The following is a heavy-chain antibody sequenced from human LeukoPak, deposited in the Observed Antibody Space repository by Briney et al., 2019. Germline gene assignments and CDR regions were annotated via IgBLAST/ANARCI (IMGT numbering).Heavy chain of an antibody. CDR3: ARGGTRYYGSGTYNWFDP. V-gene: IGHV3-7*03. D-gene: IGHD3-10*01. CDR2: IKQDGSEK. Sequence: SGGSLRLSCAASGFTFSSYWMSWVRQAPGKGLEWVANIKQDGSEKYYVDSVKGRFTISRDNAKNSLYLQMNSLRAEDTAVYYCARGGTRYYGSGTYNWFDPWGQGTLVTVSS. J-gene: IGHJ5*02. CDR1: GFTFSSYW.